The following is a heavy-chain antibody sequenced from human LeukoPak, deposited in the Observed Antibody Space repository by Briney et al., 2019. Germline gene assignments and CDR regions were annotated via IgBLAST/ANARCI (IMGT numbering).Heavy chain of an antibody. CDR1: GGSVRPYF. Sequence: SETLSLTCTVPGGSVRPYFWNWIRQSPGKGLEWLAFIDYSGSTSYNPSLNSRATISTDTSKSQFSLRLSSVTAADTAVYYCARGPRRQWLFPYYFDYWGQGTLVTVSS. J-gene: IGHJ4*02. V-gene: IGHV4-59*02. D-gene: IGHD6-19*01. CDR2: IDYSGST. CDR3: ARGPRRQWLFPYYFDY.